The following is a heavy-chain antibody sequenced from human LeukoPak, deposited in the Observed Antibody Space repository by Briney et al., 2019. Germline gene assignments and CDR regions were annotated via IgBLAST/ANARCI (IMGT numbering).Heavy chain of an antibody. CDR2: IYYSGST. V-gene: IGHV4-39*01. D-gene: IGHD5-18*01. Sequence: SETLSLTCPVSGGSISSSSYYWGWIRQPPGKGLEWIGSIYYSGSTYYNPSLNSRVTISVDTSKNQFSLKLSSVTAADTAVYYCARGTSGYSYGYRYYYYYYMDVWGKGTTVTVSS. J-gene: IGHJ6*03. CDR3: ARGTSGYSYGYRYYYYYYMDV. CDR1: GGSISSSSYY.